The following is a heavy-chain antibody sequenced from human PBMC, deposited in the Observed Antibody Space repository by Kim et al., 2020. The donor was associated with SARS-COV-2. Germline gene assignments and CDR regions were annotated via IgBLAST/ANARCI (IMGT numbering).Heavy chain of an antibody. D-gene: IGHD1-26*01. CDR2: INPNSGGT. J-gene: IGHJ6*02. Sequence: ASVKVSCKASGYTFTGYYMHWVRQAPGQGLEWMGRINPNSGGTNYAQKFQGRVTMTRDTSISTAYMELSRLRSDDTAVYYCATRIVGATTDYYYYYGMDVWGQGTTVTVSS. CDR1: GYTFTGYY. CDR3: ATRIVGATTDYYYYYGMDV. V-gene: IGHV1-2*06.